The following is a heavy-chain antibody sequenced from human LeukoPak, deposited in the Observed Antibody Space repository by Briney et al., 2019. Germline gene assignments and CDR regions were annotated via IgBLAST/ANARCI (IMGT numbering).Heavy chain of an antibody. CDR2: FSYSGST. CDR3: ARHGDYASTTYDFDY. Sequence: PSETLSLTCTVSRGSISNYYWGWIRQPPGKGLEWIGFFSYSGSTNYNPSLKSRVTISVDTSKNQFSLKLSSVTAADTAVYYCARHGDYASTTYDFDYWGQGTLVTVSS. D-gene: IGHD2/OR15-2a*01. V-gene: IGHV4-59*08. J-gene: IGHJ4*02. CDR1: RGSISNYY.